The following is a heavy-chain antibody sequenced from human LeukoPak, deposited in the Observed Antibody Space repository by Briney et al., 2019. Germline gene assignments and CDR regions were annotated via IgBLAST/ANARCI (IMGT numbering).Heavy chain of an antibody. CDR1: GYTFTSYG. D-gene: IGHD6-19*01. Sequence: GASVKVSCKASGYTFTSYGISWVRQAPGQGLEWMGWISGYNGNTNYAQKFQGRVTMTTDTSTSTAYMELRSLRSDDTAVYYCARGLIAVAGKGNYYYMDVWGKGTTVTVSS. CDR2: ISGYNGNT. CDR3: ARGLIAVAGKGNYYYMDV. V-gene: IGHV1-18*01. J-gene: IGHJ6*03.